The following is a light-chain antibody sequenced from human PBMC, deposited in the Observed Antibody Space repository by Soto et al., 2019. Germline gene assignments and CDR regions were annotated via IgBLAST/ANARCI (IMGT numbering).Light chain of an antibody. Sequence: EIVLAHSPGTLSLSPGEIATLSFWTTQSLSINSLAWYQQKPGQSPRLLIYGASSRANGIPDRFSGSGSGTDFTLTISRLETKDFAVYYCQQYGTSPYTFGQGTKVDI. J-gene: IGKJ2*01. CDR3: QQYGTSPYT. CDR2: GAS. CDR1: QSLSINS. V-gene: IGKV3-20*01.